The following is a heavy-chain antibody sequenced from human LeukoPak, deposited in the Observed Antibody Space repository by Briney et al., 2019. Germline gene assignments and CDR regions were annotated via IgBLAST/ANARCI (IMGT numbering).Heavy chain of an antibody. V-gene: IGHV4-38-2*02. D-gene: IGHD3-16*02. CDR1: GYSISSGYY. CDR3: ARGPRMITFGGVIVRRWFDP. J-gene: IGHJ5*02. CDR2: TYHSGST. Sequence: SETLSLTCTVSGYSISSGYYWGWIRQPPGKGLEWIGSTYHSGSTYYNPSLKSRVTISVDTSKNQSSLKLSSVTAADTAVYYCARGPRMITFGGVIVRRWFDPWGQGTLVTVSS.